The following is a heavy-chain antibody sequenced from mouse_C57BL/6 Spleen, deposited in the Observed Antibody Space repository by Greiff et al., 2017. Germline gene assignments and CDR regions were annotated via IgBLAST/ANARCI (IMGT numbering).Heavy chain of an antibody. CDR1: GYTFTSYW. D-gene: IGHD1-1*01. Sequence: EVKLMESGTVLARPGASVKMSCKTSGYTFTSYWMHWVKQRPGQGLEWIGAIYPGNSDTSYNQKFKGKAKLTAVTSASTAYMELSSRTKEDSAVYYGTNYYGSSPSYWYFDVWGTGTTVTVSS. CDR3: TNYYGSSPSYWYFDV. CDR2: IYPGNSDT. J-gene: IGHJ1*03. V-gene: IGHV1-5*01.